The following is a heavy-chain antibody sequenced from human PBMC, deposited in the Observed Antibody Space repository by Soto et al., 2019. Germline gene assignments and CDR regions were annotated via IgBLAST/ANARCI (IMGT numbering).Heavy chain of an antibody. CDR2: IKQDGSER. V-gene: IGHV3-7*05. D-gene: IGHD3-10*01. CDR3: ARDRGIDGLDI. CDR1: GFIFNYYW. J-gene: IGHJ3*02. Sequence: GGSLRLSCEASGFIFNYYWMSWVRQAPGKGLEWLAYIKQDGSERYYVDSLKGRFIISRDNANNSLYLQMNSLRVDDTAVYYCARDRGIDGLDIWGQGTLVTVSS.